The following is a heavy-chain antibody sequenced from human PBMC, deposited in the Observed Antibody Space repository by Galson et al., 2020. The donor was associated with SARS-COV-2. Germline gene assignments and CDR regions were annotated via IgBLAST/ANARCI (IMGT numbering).Heavy chain of an antibody. D-gene: IGHD6-19*01. CDR3: VRGPAVEAFDI. CDR2: MYHSGST. Sequence: SETLSLSCTVSKNSITSSVYYWGWLRQPPGKGLAWRGSMYHSGSTYYNPSLKSRVTISFDTSKKQLSLKLTSVTAADTAVYYCVRGPAVEAFDIWGQGTMVTVSS. CDR1: KNSITSSVYY. J-gene: IGHJ3*02. V-gene: IGHV4-38-2*02.